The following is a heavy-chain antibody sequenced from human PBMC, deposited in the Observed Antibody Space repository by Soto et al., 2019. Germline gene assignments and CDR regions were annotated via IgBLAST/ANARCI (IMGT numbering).Heavy chain of an antibody. J-gene: IGHJ6*02. CDR1: GGSISSGGY. CDR3: ARDRGSYGMDV. D-gene: IGHD2-15*01. CDR2: IYSSGST. V-gene: IGHV4-31*03. Sequence: QVQLQESGPGLVKPSETLSLTCTVSGGSISSGGYWSWVRQRPGKGLEWIGYIYSSGSTYYSPSLVRRVAISIDTSKNQFSLKMSSVTAAGAAVDYCARDRGSYGMDVWGQGTTVTVSS.